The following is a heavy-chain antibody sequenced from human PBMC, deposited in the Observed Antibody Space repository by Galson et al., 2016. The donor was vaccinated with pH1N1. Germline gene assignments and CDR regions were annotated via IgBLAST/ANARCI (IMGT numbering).Heavy chain of an antibody. J-gene: IGHJ4*02. Sequence: SLRLSCAATGFMFSRYAMSWVRQAPGKGLEWVSSIIGSGSITNYADSVRGRFTISRDNAKNSLFLQMDSLSAEDTAIYYCVREIRDDYNYGNFDYWGQGTLVTVSS. V-gene: IGHV3-48*03. CDR1: GFMFSRYA. CDR2: IIGSGSIT. D-gene: IGHD5-24*01. CDR3: VREIRDDYNYGNFDY.